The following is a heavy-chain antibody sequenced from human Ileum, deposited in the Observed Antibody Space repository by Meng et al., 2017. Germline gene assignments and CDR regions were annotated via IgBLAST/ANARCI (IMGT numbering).Heavy chain of an antibody. CDR1: GYSFTNYW. V-gene: IGHV5-51*01. CDR3: ARVKTIRDPFDY. Sequence: GESLKISCKGSGYSFTNYWVGWVRQRPGKGLEWMGIISPSESDVRYSPSFQDQVTISADKSISTAYLHWSSLKASDIAMYYCARVKTIRDPFDYWGQGTLVTVSS. D-gene: IGHD3-10*01. CDR2: ISPSESDV. J-gene: IGHJ4*02.